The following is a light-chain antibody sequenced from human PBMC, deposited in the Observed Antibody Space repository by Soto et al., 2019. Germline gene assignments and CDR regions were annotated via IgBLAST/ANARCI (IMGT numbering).Light chain of an antibody. CDR3: SSSAPESTYV. CDR1: SSDVGSYNF. CDR2: EVS. Sequence: QSVLAQPASVSGSPGQSITISCTGTSSDVGSYNFVSWYQQLPGKAPKLMIYEVSNRPSGVSNRFSGSKSGNTASLTISGLQAEDEADYYCSSSAPESTYVFGTGTKVTVL. J-gene: IGLJ1*01. V-gene: IGLV2-14*01.